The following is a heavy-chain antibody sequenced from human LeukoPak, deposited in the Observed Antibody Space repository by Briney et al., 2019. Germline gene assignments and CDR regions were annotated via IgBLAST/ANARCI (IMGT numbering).Heavy chain of an antibody. J-gene: IGHJ4*02. CDR2: ISGNGGST. CDR1: GFTFSSYA. V-gene: IGHV3-23*01. Sequence: SGGSLRLSCAASGFTFSSYALTWVRQAPGKGLEWVSAISGNGGSTNYADSVKGRFTISRDNAKNTLYLQVNSLRAEDTAVYYCAKYPSAWSFHYWGQGTLVTVPS. D-gene: IGHD2-2*01. CDR3: AKYPSAWSFHY.